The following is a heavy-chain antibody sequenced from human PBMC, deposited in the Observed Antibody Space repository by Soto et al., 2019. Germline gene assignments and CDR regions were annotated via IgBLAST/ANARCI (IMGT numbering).Heavy chain of an antibody. Sequence: PGGSLRLSCEGSELTFWMTWVRQVPGRGLEWVANIKEDGSGIDYVDSVKGRFFISRDDAKKSLFLQMNNLRVEDMGVYYCGGDSGWIFDYWGQGIQVTVSS. V-gene: IGHV3-7*01. CDR3: GGDSGWIFDY. CDR1: ELTFW. CDR2: IKEDGSGI. D-gene: IGHD2-21*01. J-gene: IGHJ4*02.